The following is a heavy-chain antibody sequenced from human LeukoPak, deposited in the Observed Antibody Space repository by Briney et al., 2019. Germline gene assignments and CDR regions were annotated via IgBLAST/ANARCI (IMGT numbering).Heavy chain of an antibody. D-gene: IGHD3-9*01. Sequence: GGSLRLSCAASGFTFSSYSMNWVSQAPGKGLEWVSSISSSSSYIYYADSVKGRFTISRDNAKNSLYLQMNSLRAEDTAVYYCARAGYYMLSWANFDYWGQGTLVTVSS. CDR2: ISSSSSYI. CDR3: ARAGYYMLSWANFDY. J-gene: IGHJ4*02. V-gene: IGHV3-21*01. CDR1: GFTFSSYS.